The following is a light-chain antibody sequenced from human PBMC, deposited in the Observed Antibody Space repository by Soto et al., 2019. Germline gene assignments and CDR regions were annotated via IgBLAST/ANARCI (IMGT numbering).Light chain of an antibody. Sequence: EIVLTQSPGTLSLSPGERATLSCRASQSVSSSYLAWYQQKTGQAPKLLIYGASSRATGIPDRFSGSGSGTDFTLTISRLEPEDFAVYYCQPYGSSPPYTFGQGTKLEIK. J-gene: IGKJ2*01. V-gene: IGKV3-20*01. CDR1: QSVSSSY. CDR3: QPYGSSPPYT. CDR2: GAS.